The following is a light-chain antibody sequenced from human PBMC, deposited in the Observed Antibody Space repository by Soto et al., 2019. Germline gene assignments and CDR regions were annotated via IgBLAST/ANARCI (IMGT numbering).Light chain of an antibody. CDR2: DAS. J-gene: IGKJ3*01. Sequence: EIVLTQSPATLSLSPGERATLSCSASQSVSSYLDWYQQKPGQAPRLLIYDASNRATGIPARFSGSGSGTDFTLTISRLEPEDVALYYCQQRSNWPQFTFGPGTKVDLQ. V-gene: IGKV3-11*01. CDR3: QQRSNWPQFT. CDR1: QSVSSY.